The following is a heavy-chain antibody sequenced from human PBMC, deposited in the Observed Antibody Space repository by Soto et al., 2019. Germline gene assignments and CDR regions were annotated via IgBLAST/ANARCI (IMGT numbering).Heavy chain of an antibody. CDR2: IYSSGNT. D-gene: IGHD3-3*01. Sequence: PSETLSLTCSVSGGTISGYYWTWIRQPAGKGLEWIGRIYSSGNTKYNPSLQSRVTMSLDTSNNQFSLRLTSVTAAETAVYYCARGQRFSDWFDTWGQGTLVTVSS. V-gene: IGHV4-4*07. CDR3: ARGQRFSDWFDT. J-gene: IGHJ5*02. CDR1: GGTISGYY.